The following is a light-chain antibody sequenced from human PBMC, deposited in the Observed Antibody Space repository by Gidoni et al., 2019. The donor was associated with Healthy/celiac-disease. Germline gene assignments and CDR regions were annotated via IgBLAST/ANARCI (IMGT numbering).Light chain of an antibody. V-gene: IGLV2-14*01. J-gene: IGLJ2*01. CDR2: EVS. CDR1: SSDVGGYNY. Sequence: ITISCTGTSSDVGGYNYVSWYQQHPGKAPKLMIYEVSNRPSGVSNRFSGSKSGNTASLTISGLQAEDEADYYCSSYTSSSTLEVFGGGTKLTVL. CDR3: SSYTSSSTLEV.